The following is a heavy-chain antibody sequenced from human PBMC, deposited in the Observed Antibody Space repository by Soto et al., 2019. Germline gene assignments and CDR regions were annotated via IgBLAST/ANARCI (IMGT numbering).Heavy chain of an antibody. J-gene: IGHJ6*02. V-gene: IGHV3-53*01. Sequence: EVHLVESGGSLIQPGGSLRLSCAASEFTVGNNYMNWVRQAPGKGLEWVSLMYSGGGTYYADSVKDRFTMSRDSSKNTLYLQLNILRAEDTAMYYCTTSPSVGVWGQGTTVTVSS. CDR2: MYSGGGT. CDR1: EFTVGNNY. D-gene: IGHD6-19*01. CDR3: TTSPSVGV.